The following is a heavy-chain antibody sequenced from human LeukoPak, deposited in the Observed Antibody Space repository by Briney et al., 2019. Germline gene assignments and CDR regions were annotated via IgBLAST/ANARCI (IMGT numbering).Heavy chain of an antibody. J-gene: IGHJ6*03. CDR1: GYTFTSYY. CDR2: INPSGGST. D-gene: IGHD6-13*01. V-gene: IGHV1-46*01. Sequence: GASVKVSCKASGYTFTSYYMHWVRQAPGQGLEWMGIINPSGGSTSYAQKFQGRVTMTRDTSTSTVYMELSSLRSEDTAVYCCARDSPVPNSSSGYYYMDVWGKGTTVTVSS. CDR3: ARDSPVPNSSSGYYYMDV.